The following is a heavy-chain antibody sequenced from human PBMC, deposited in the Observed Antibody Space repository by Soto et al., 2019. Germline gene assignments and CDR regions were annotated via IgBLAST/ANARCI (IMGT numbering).Heavy chain of an antibody. CDR3: AGSSDDGRDN. CDR1: GFSLSDSS. V-gene: IGHV3-21*01. J-gene: IGHJ4*02. CDR2: ISSSSSFI. Sequence: VQLVESGGGLVKPGGSLRLSCAASGFSLSDSSMNWIRQAPGKGLEWVASISSSSSFIHYAESMKGRFTISRDNAKNSLYLQMNSLSAEDTAVYYCAGSSDDGRDNWGQGTLVTVSS. D-gene: IGHD1-26*01.